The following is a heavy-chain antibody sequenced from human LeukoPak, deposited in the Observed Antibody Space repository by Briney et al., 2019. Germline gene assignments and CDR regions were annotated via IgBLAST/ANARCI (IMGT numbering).Heavy chain of an antibody. CDR1: GFTFDDYA. D-gene: IGHD5-18*01. CDR3: AKDKVGYSYGYPDY. Sequence: SGRSLILSCAASGFTFDDYAMHWVRPAPGKGLEWVSGISWNSGSIGYADSVKGRFTISRDNAKNSLYLQMNSLRAEDTALYYCAKDKVGYSYGYPDYWGQGTLVTVSS. J-gene: IGHJ4*02. CDR2: ISWNSGSI. V-gene: IGHV3-9*01.